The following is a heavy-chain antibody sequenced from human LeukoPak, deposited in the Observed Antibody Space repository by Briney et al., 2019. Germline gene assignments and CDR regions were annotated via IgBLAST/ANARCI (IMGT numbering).Heavy chain of an antibody. CDR1: GGSFSGYY. V-gene: IGHV4-34*01. J-gene: IGHJ5*02. CDR3: ARSRDSSSWILTNWFDP. CDR2: INHSGST. D-gene: IGHD6-13*01. Sequence: PSETLSLTCAVYGGSFSGYYWSWIRQPPGKGLEWIGEINHSGSTNYNPSLKSRVTTSVDTSKNQFSLKLSSVTAADTAVYYCARSRDSSSWILTNWFDPWGQGTLVTVSS.